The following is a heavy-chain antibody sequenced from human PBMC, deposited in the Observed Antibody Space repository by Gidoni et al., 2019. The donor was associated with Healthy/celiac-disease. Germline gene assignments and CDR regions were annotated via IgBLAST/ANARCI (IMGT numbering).Heavy chain of an antibody. CDR3: ARRDCSGGSCYSWAIDY. V-gene: IGHV3-21*01. D-gene: IGHD2-15*01. Sequence: EVQLVESGGGLVKPGGSLRLSCAASGFTFCSYSMNWVRQAPGKGVEWVTSISSSSSYIYYADSGKGRFTISRDNAKNSLYLQMNSLRAEDTAVYYCARRDCSGGSCYSWAIDYWGQGTLVTVSS. J-gene: IGHJ4*02. CDR2: ISSSSSYI. CDR1: GFTFCSYS.